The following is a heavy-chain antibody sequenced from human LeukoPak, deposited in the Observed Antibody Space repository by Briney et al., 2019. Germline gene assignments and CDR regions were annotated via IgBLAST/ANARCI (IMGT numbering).Heavy chain of an antibody. Sequence: PSETLSLTCAVYGGSFSGYYWSWIRQPPGKGLEWIGEINHSGSTNYNPSLKSRVTISVDTSKNQFSLKLSSVTAADTAVYYCARRILITIFGVVTVDAFDIWGQGTMVTVPS. CDR1: GGSFSGYY. V-gene: IGHV4-34*01. CDR2: INHSGST. J-gene: IGHJ3*02. CDR3: ARRILITIFGVVTVDAFDI. D-gene: IGHD3-3*01.